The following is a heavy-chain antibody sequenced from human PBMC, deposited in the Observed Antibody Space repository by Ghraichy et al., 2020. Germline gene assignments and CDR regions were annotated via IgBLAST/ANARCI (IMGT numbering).Heavy chain of an antibody. V-gene: IGHV3-23*01. J-gene: IGHJ4*02. CDR2: ISDNDAAT. D-gene: IGHD2-15*01. CDR3: AKDQEDIIVVAAALDS. CDR1: GFTFRNYA. Sequence: GGSLRLSCVVSGFTFRNYAMSWVRQPPGKGLEWVAAISDNDAATYYGDPVKGRFTISRDNSKNTLYLQMNSLRGEDTAQYFCAKDQEDIIVVAAALDSWGQGTLVTV.